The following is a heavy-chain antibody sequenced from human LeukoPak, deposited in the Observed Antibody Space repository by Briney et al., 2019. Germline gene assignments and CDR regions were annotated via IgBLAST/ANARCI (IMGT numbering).Heavy chain of an antibody. D-gene: IGHD3-22*01. V-gene: IGHV3-33*01. Sequence: GRSLRLSCAASGFTFSSYGMHWVRQAPGKGLEWVAVIWYDGSNKYYADSVKGRFTISRDNSKNTLYLQMNSLRAEDTAVYYCARLRIADDSSGDFDAFDIWGQGTMVTVSS. CDR2: IWYDGSNK. CDR1: GFTFSSYG. CDR3: ARLRIADDSSGDFDAFDI. J-gene: IGHJ3*02.